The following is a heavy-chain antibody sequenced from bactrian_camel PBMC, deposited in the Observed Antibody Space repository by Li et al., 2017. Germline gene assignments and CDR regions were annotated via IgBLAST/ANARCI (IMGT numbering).Heavy chain of an antibody. Sequence: QVQLVESGGGSVEAGGSLRLSCVASENIFSSYCMAWFSQAPGKEREAVAVIDSDATTKYAESVKGRFNISQDNAKNTLYLRMNDLKPEDTAMYLCAAEMGGLVGGNLRAALAALTDFGYWGQGTQVTVS. V-gene: IGHV3S53*01. CDR3: AAEMGGLVGGNLRAALAALTDFGY. CDR1: ENIFSSYC. D-gene: IGHD7*01. J-gene: IGHJ6*01. CDR2: IDSDATT.